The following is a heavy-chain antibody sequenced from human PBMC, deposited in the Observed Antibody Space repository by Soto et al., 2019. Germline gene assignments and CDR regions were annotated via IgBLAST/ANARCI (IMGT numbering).Heavy chain of an antibody. CDR2: ISYDGSNK. J-gene: IGHJ4*02. CDR3: AKEIYRFGEQYYFDY. Sequence: GGSLRLSCAASGFTFSSYGMHWVRQAPGKGLEWVAVISYDGSNKYYADSVKGRFTISRDNSKNTLYLQMNSLRAEDTAVYYCAKEIYRFGEQYYFDYWGQGTLVTV. D-gene: IGHD3-10*01. V-gene: IGHV3-30*18. CDR1: GFTFSSYG.